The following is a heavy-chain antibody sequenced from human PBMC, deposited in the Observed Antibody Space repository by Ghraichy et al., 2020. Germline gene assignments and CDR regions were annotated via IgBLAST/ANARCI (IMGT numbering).Heavy chain of an antibody. V-gene: IGHV3-7*01. CDR3: ARDGSAGDSSPETYFYYYFCMEV. Sequence: GESLNISCAASGFSFNSYWMSWVRQAPGKGLEWVANIKQDGSQKYYVDSVEGRFTISRDNAKKSLYLQMNSLTVEDTAVYFCARDGSAGDSSPETYFYYYFCMEVWGQGTTVTVSS. CDR1: GFSFNSYW. CDR2: IKQDGSQK. D-gene: IGHD4-17*01. J-gene: IGHJ6*02.